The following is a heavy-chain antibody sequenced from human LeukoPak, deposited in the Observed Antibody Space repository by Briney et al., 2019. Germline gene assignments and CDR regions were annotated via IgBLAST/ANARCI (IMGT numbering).Heavy chain of an antibody. D-gene: IGHD4-17*01. CDR3: ARDRSEDYGDYSCFDY. J-gene: IGHJ4*02. CDR1: GFTFSSYS. V-gene: IGHV3-21*01. CDR2: ISSSSSYI. Sequence: TGGSLRLSCAASGFTFSSYSMNWVRQAPGKRLEWVSSISSSSSYIYYADSVKGRFTISRDNAKNSLYLQMNSLRAEDTAVYYCARDRSEDYGDYSCFDYWGQGTLVTVSS.